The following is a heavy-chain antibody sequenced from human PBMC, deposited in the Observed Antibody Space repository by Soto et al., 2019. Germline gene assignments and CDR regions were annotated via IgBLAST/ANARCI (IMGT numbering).Heavy chain of an antibody. V-gene: IGHV3-21*01. J-gene: IGHJ4*02. CDR2: ISVSSNYI. Sequence: GSLRLSCAASGFTFRSYSLNLVRQAPGKGLEWVSSISVSSNYISYADSLKGRFTISRDNAKNSLYLQMNSLRAEDTAVYYCARDMGEYYYDSSGYYFDYWGQGTLVTV. CDR1: GFTFRSYS. D-gene: IGHD3-22*01. CDR3: ARDMGEYYYDSSGYYFDY.